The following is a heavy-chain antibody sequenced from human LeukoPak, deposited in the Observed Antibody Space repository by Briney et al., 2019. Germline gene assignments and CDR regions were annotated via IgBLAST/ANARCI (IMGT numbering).Heavy chain of an antibody. D-gene: IGHD3-16*02. CDR1: GFTVSSNY. CDR2: IYSGGST. V-gene: IGHV3-53*01. Sequence: GGSLRISCATSGFTVSSNYMTWVRQAPGKGLEWVSVIYSGGSTYYADSVKGRFTISRDNSKNTLYLQMNSLTAEDTAVYYCARDVEMALWGQGTLVTVSS. CDR3: ARDVEMAL. J-gene: IGHJ4*02.